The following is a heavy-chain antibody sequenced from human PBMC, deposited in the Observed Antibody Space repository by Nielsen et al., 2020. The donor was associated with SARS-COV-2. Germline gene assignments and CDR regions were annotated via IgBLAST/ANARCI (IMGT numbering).Heavy chain of an antibody. Sequence: SLKISCAASGFTFDDYAMHWVRQAPGKGLEWVSGISWNSGSIGYADSVKGRFTISRDNAKNSLYLQMNSLRAEDTALYYCARPPHGGDYFDYWGQGTLVTVSS. CDR1: GFTFDDYA. D-gene: IGHD3-10*01. CDR2: ISWNSGSI. J-gene: IGHJ4*02. CDR3: ARPPHGGDYFDY. V-gene: IGHV3-9*01.